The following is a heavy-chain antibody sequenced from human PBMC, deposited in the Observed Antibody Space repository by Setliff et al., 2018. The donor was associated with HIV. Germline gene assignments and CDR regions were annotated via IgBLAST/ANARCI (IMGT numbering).Heavy chain of an antibody. CDR1: GGSISSGGYQ. V-gene: IGHV4-31*03. CDR2: IYHSGTT. D-gene: IGHD3-22*01. CDR3: ARGALSLTMTKLLSFFDS. J-gene: IGHJ4*02. Sequence: TSETLSLTCSVSGGSISSGGYQWSWIRQHPGKGLEWIGYIYHSGTTNYNPSLKSRVTISVVTSKSHFSLKMTSVTAADTAIYFCARGALSLTMTKLLSFFDSWGQGTQVTVSS.